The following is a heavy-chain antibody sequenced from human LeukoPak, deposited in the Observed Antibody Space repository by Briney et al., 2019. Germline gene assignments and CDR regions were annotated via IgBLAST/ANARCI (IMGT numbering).Heavy chain of an antibody. CDR3: ARVGLPYYYYYMDV. V-gene: IGHV7-4-1*02. CDR2: INTNTGNP. D-gene: IGHD3/OR15-3a*01. Sequence: ASVKVSCKASGYTFTNYGISWVRQAPGQGPEWMGWINTNTGNPTYAQGFIGRFVFSLDTSVNTAYLQISSLKAEDTAVYYCARVGLPYYYYYMDVWGKGTMVTVSS. J-gene: IGHJ6*03. CDR1: GYTFTNYG.